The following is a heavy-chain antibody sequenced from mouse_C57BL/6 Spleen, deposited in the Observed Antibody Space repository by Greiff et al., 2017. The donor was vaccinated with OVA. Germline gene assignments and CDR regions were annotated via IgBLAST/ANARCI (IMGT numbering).Heavy chain of an antibody. J-gene: IGHJ2*01. D-gene: IGHD1-1*01. V-gene: IGHV5-6*02. CDR2: ISSGGSYT. CDR3: ARQTTVVNYFDY. Sequence: DVKLVESGGDLVKPGGSLKLSCAASGFTFSSYGMSWVRQTPDKRLEWVATISSGGSYTYYPDSVKGRFTISRDNAKNTLYLQMSSLKSEDTAMYYCARQTTVVNYFDYWGQGTTLTVSS. CDR1: GFTFSSYG.